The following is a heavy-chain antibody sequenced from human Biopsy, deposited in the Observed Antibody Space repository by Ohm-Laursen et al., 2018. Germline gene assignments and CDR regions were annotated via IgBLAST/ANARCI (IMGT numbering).Heavy chain of an antibody. D-gene: IGHD3-22*01. Sequence: LRLSCAASGFTFSIYGMHWVCLAPGTGLGRVGSIFYRGSTPYKPSLKIRVNISVDTSKNQFSVKLNSVTAADTAVYYCARDYDTSGYYYVSWGQGTLVTVSS. J-gene: IGHJ5*02. CDR2: IFYRGST. CDR1: GFTFSIYG. V-gene: IGHV4-38-2*01. CDR3: ARDYDTSGYYYVS.